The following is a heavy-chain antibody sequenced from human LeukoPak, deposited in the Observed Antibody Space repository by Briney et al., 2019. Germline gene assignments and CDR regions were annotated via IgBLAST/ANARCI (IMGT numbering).Heavy chain of an antibody. CDR1: GFTFSSYA. V-gene: IGHV4-59*01. J-gene: IGHJ4*02. D-gene: IGHD1-26*01. CDR2: IYYTGST. CDR3: ARTLSRWDPFDY. Sequence: GSLRLSCAASGFTFSSYAMSWIRQPPGKGLEWIGYIYYTGSTNYNPSLKSRVIISLDTSKNQFSLKLSSVTAADTAVYYCARTLSRWDPFDYWGQGTLVTVSS.